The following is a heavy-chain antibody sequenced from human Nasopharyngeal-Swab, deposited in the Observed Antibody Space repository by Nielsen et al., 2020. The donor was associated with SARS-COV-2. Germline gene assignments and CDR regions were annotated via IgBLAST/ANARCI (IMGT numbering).Heavy chain of an antibody. CDR3: ARADSSSWYFDY. D-gene: IGHD6-13*01. V-gene: IGHV3-21*01. CDR2: ISSSSSYI. J-gene: IGHJ4*02. CDR1: GFTFSSYS. Sequence: GESLKISCAASGFTFSSYSMNWVRQAPGKGLEWVSSISSSSSYIYYADSVKGRFTISRDNAKNSLYLQMNSLRAEDTAEYYCARADSSSWYFDYWGQGTLVTVSS.